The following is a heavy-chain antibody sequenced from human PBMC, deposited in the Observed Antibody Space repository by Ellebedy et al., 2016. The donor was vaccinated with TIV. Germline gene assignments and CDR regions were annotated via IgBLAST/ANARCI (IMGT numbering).Heavy chain of an antibody. V-gene: IGHV3-53*01. Sequence: PGGSLRLSCAVSGFSVRSNYMTWVRQAPGKGLEWVSVIFNSEFTYYADSVKGRFTISRDNSKNTMYLQMERLRAEDTAVYYCARDLTNHYYGTDVWGQGTAVTVS. CDR1: GFSVRSNY. D-gene: IGHD2-8*01. CDR2: IFNSEFT. J-gene: IGHJ6*02. CDR3: ARDLTNHYYGTDV.